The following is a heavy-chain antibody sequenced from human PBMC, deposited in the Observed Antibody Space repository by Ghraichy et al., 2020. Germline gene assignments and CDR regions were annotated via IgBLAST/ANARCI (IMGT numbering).Heavy chain of an antibody. CDR1: GGSFSGYY. CDR3: ARSVGSITGTRDAFDI. V-gene: IGHV4-34*01. Sequence: SETLSLTCAVYGGSFSGYYWSWIRQPPGKGLEWIGEINHSGSTNYNPSLKSRVTISVDTSKNQFSLKLSSVTAADTAVYYCARSVGSITGTRDAFDIWGQGTMVTVSS. D-gene: IGHD1/OR15-1a*01. CDR2: INHSGST. J-gene: IGHJ3*02.